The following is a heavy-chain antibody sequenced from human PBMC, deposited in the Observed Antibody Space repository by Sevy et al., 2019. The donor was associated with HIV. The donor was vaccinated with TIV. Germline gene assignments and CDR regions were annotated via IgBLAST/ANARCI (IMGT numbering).Heavy chain of an antibody. CDR1: GFTFSNYN. CDR2: ITSSSDYI. V-gene: IGHV3-21*01. D-gene: IGHD3-22*01. J-gene: IGHJ4*02. Sequence: GGSLRHSCAASGFTFSNYNMNWVRQAPGKGLEWVSSITSSSDYIYDADSVKGRFTISRDNAKNSLYLQMNSLRAEDTAVYYCARDRRTLNYYASSGYNYYFDYWGQGTLVTVSS. CDR3: ARDRRTLNYYASSGYNYYFDY.